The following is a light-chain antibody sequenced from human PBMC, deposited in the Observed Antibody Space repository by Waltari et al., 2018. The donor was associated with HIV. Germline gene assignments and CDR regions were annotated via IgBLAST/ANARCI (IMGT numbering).Light chain of an antibody. CDR2: EDD. CDR3: QSYYLTNVV. CDR1: IANLRSYF. V-gene: IGLV6-57*04. J-gene: IGLJ2*01. Sequence: NFMLTQPHSVSESPWKPVTISCTRRIANLRSYFVSWYQRRPGSASTTLIYEDDKRPSGVPDRFSGSIDSSSNSASLTISGLKTEDEADYYCQSYYLTNVVFGGGTKLTVL.